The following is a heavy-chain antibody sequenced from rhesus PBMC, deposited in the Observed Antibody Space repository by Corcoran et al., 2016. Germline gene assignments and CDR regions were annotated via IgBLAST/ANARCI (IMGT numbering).Heavy chain of an antibody. J-gene: IGHJ4*01. V-gene: IGHV4-169*01. CDR3: AKTGSGYSGSWNLFDY. Sequence: QLQLQESGPGLVKPSETLSVTCAVSGGSISSSYWSWIRQAPGKGLEWIGYIYGSGSSTNYNPYLKSRVTLSVDTSKNQLSLKLSSVTTADTAVYYCAKTGSGYSGSWNLFDYWGQGVLVTVSS. CDR1: GGSISSSY. CDR2: IYGSGSST. D-gene: IGHD6-25*01.